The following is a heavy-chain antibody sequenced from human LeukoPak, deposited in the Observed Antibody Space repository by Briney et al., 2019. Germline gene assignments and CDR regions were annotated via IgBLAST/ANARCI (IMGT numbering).Heavy chain of an antibody. J-gene: IGHJ4*02. CDR2: VNQDGSAK. CDR1: GFTLSSHW. V-gene: IGHV3-7*01. Sequence: GGSLRLSCVASGFTLSSHWMSWVRQDPGKGLEWVANVNQDGSAKYFVDSVKGRFTISRDNAKNSMYLQMNSLRAEDTAVYYCARWEIRGTAHKLDYWGQGTLVTVSS. D-gene: IGHD1-7*01. CDR3: ARWEIRGTAHKLDY.